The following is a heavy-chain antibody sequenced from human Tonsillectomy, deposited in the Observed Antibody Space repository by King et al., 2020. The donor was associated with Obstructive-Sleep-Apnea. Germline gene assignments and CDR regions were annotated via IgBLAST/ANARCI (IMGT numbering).Heavy chain of an antibody. Sequence: VQLVESGAEVKKPGSSVTVSCKASGGTVTTDTISWVRQAPGQGLEWMGGSIPMSGTSHYAQKCQGRVIIPADAATMIVFMQLNSLRSEDTAVYYCARDLTGMDVWGQGTSVAVSS. D-gene: IGHD3-9*01. CDR1: GGTVTTDT. CDR3: ARDLTGMDV. CDR2: SIPMSGTS. V-gene: IGHV1-69*01. J-gene: IGHJ6*02.